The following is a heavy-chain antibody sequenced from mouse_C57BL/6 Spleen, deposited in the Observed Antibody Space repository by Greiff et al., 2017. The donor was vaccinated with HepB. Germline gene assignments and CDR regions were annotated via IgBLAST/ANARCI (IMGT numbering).Heavy chain of an antibody. CDR3: AQVTTRYFDV. D-gene: IGHD2-2*01. CDR2: IYPGSGST. V-gene: IGHV1-55*01. J-gene: IGHJ1*03. Sequence: QVQLQQPGAELVKPGASVKMSCKASGYTFTSYWITWVKQRPGQGLEWIGDIYPGSGSTNYNEKFKSKATLTVDTSSSTAYMQPSSLTSEDSAVYYCAQVTTRYFDVWGTGTTVTVSS. CDR1: GYTFTSYW.